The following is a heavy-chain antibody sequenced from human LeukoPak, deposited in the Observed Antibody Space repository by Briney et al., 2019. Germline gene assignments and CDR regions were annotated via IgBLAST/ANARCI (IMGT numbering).Heavy chain of an antibody. CDR2: INPNSGGT. CDR3: AKSEWLVGDFDY. CDR1: GYTFTGYY. D-gene: IGHD6-19*01. Sequence: GASVKVSCKASGYTFTGYYMHWVRQAPGQGLEWMGWINPNSGGTNYAQKLQGRVTMTTDTSTSTAYMELRSLRSDDTAVYYCAKSEWLVGDFDYWGQGTLVTVSS. J-gene: IGHJ4*02. V-gene: IGHV1-2*02.